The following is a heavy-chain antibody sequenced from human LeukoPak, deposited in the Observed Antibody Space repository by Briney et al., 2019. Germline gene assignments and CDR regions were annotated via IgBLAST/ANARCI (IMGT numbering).Heavy chain of an antibody. V-gene: IGHV4-59*12. J-gene: IGHJ4*02. Sequence: SETLSLTCTVSGGSISSYYWSWIRQPPGKGLEWIGYIYYSGSTNYNPSLKSRVTISVDTSKNQFSLKLSSVTAADTAVYYCARGGLAGTVDYWGQGTLVTVSS. D-gene: IGHD1-1*01. CDR1: GGSISSYY. CDR3: ARGGLAGTVDY. CDR2: IYYSGST.